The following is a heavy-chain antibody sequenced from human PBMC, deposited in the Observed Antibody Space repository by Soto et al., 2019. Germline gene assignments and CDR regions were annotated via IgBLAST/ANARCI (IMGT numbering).Heavy chain of an antibody. CDR1: GFTFSSYA. CDR2: ISGSGGST. CDR3: ALKGSSAWYFDL. V-gene: IGHV3-23*01. J-gene: IGHJ2*01. D-gene: IGHD3-10*01. Sequence: EVQLLESGGGLVQPGGSLRLSCAASGFTFSSYAMSWVRQAPGKGLEWVSAISGSGGSTYYVDSVKGRFTISRDNSKNTLYLQMNSLRAEDTAVYYCALKGSSAWYFDLWGRGTLVTVSS.